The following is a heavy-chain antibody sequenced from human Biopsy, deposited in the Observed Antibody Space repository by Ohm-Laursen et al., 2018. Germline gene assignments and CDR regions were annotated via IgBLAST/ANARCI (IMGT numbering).Heavy chain of an antibody. V-gene: IGHV1-69*13. CDR1: GGTFINYA. CDR3: ARGPHSGSHSCFDY. CDR2: IIPMFGTA. D-gene: IGHD1-26*01. Sequence: SVKVSCKASGGTFINYAISWVRQAPGQGLEWMRGIIPMFGTANYAQLFQGRVTITADESTSTSYMELSSLTSEDTAIYYCARGPHSGSHSCFDYWGRGTLVTVSS. J-gene: IGHJ4*02.